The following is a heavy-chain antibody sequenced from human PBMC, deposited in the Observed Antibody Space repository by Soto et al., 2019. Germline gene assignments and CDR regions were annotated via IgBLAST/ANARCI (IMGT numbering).Heavy chain of an antibody. V-gene: IGHV3-23*01. Sequence: PGGSLRLSCAASGFTFSSYAMSWVRQAPGKGLEWVSAISGSGGSTYYADSVKGRFTISRDNSKNTLYLQMNSLRAEDTAVYYCAKPLSARRSVYYYYYGMDVWGQGTTVTVS. D-gene: IGHD6-6*01. CDR1: GFTFSSYA. J-gene: IGHJ6*02. CDR2: ISGSGGST. CDR3: AKPLSARRSVYYYYYGMDV.